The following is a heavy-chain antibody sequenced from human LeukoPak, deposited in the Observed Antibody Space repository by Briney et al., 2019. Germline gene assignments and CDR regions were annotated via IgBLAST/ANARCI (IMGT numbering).Heavy chain of an antibody. Sequence: GGSPRLSCAASGFTFSSYSMNWVRQAPGKGLEWVSSISSSSSYIYYADSVKGRFTISRDNAKNSLYLQMNSLRAEDTAVYYCARGELPYGMDVWGQGTTVTVSS. J-gene: IGHJ6*02. CDR1: GFTFSSYS. V-gene: IGHV3-21*01. CDR2: ISSSSSYI. D-gene: IGHD1-26*01. CDR3: ARGELPYGMDV.